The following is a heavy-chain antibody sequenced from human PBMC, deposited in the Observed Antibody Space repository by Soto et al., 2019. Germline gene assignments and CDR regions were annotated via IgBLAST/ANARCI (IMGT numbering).Heavy chain of an antibody. V-gene: IGHV3-23*01. CDR3: AKVQEFCGYNCYTVDS. CDR1: GFTFSNSA. J-gene: IGHJ4*02. Sequence: EVQLLESGGGLAQPGGSLRLSCAASGFTFSNSAMSWVRQVPGKGLEWAAGISSGGHTNYADSVKGRFTISRDNFKDTLYLQMNSLRAEDTALYYCAKVQEFCGYNCYTVDSWGQGALVTVSS. D-gene: IGHD2-21*02. CDR2: ISSGGHT.